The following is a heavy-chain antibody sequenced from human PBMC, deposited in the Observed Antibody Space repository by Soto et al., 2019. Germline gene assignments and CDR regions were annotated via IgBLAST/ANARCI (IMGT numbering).Heavy chain of an antibody. J-gene: IGHJ4*02. CDR1: GDSITSSSHY. D-gene: IGHD3-22*01. V-gene: IGHV4-39*01. Sequence: SETLSLTCTVSGDSITSSSHYWGWIRQPPGKGLECIANIYYDGNTYYNPSLKSRVAISLDTSKNQFSLRLNSVTAADTAVYYCARARADYYDSSGYPLGYWGQGTLVTVS. CDR3: ARARADYYDSSGYPLGY. CDR2: IYYDGNT.